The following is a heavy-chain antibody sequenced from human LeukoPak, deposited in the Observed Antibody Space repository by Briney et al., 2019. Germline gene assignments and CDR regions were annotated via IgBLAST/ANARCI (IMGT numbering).Heavy chain of an antibody. V-gene: IGHV3-74*01. CDR2: ISPDGSDT. CDR1: GFTFSTYW. CDR3: HFVSGSSRNFDY. J-gene: IGHJ4*02. D-gene: IGHD1-26*01. Sequence: GGSLRLSCAASGFTFSTYWIHWVRQAPGRGLVWVSRISPDGSDTTYADSVKGRSTISRDNAKNTLYLQMNSLRAEDTAVYYCHFVSGSSRNFDYWGQGTLVTVFS.